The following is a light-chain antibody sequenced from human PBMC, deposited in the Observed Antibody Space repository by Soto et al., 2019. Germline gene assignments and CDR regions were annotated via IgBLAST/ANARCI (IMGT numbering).Light chain of an antibody. V-gene: IGKV1-9*01. J-gene: IGKJ3*01. CDR2: AAS. CDR3: LHLNSYSPDT. Sequence: DIQLTQSPSFLSASVGDRVTITCRASQGISSYLAWYQQKPGKAPKLLIFAASTLQNGVPSGFSGSGSGTECTVTISRLQPEDFATYYCLHLNSYSPDTFGPGTKVDIK. CDR1: QGISSY.